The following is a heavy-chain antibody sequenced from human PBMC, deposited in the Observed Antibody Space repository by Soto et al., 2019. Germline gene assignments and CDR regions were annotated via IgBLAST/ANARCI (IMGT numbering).Heavy chain of an antibody. CDR3: ARVVYDFWSGYLRPPDV. D-gene: IGHD3-3*01. Sequence: GGSLRLSCAASGFTFSSYGMHWVRQAPGKGLEWVAAIWYDGSNKYYADSVKGRFTISRDNSKNTLYLQMNSLRAEDTAVYYCARVVYDFWSGYLRPPDVWGQGTTVTVSS. CDR1: GFTFSSYG. J-gene: IGHJ6*02. CDR2: IWYDGSNK. V-gene: IGHV3-33*01.